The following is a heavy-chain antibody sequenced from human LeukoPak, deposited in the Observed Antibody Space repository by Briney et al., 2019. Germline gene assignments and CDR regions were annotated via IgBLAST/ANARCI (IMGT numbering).Heavy chain of an antibody. Sequence: GGSLRLSCAASGFTFSSYWMHWVRQAPGKGLVWVSRINSDGSSTSYADSVKGRFTISRDNAKNSLYLQMNSLRAEDTAVYYCAELGVTMIGGVWGKGTTVTISS. V-gene: IGHV3-74*01. D-gene: IGHD3-10*02. CDR2: INSDGSST. CDR3: AELGVTMIGGV. CDR1: GFTFSSYW. J-gene: IGHJ6*04.